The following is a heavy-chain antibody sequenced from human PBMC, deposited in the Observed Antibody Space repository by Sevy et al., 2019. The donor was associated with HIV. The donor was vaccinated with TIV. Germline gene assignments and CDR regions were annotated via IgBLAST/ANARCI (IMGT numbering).Heavy chain of an antibody. Sequence: GGSLRLSCAASGFTLSDYVIHWVRQTPGKGLEWVAMISYDGTNRYFADSVHGRFTISRDNSKNTVYLQMNSLRVDDTATYYCARAQYCSCDGSCYVYPFDSWGQGDPVTVSS. D-gene: IGHD2-15*01. CDR2: ISYDGTNR. CDR1: GFTLSDYV. V-gene: IGHV3-30-3*01. J-gene: IGHJ4*02. CDR3: ARAQYCSCDGSCYVYPFDS.